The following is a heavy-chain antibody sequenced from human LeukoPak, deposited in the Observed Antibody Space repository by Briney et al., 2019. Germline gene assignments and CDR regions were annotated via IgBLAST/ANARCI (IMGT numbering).Heavy chain of an antibody. CDR2: IYYTGST. D-gene: IGHD5-12*01. J-gene: IGHJ3*02. Sequence: SETLSLTCTVSGVSITTYYWSWIRQPPGKGLEWIGYIYYTGSTYYNPSLKSRVTRAVETSKNQFSLKLSSVTASDKAVYYCARSCRILDIVATIRARLGGNGFDIWGQGTMVTVSS. CDR3: ARSCRILDIVATIRARLGGNGFDI. V-gene: IGHV4-59*12. CDR1: GVSITTYY.